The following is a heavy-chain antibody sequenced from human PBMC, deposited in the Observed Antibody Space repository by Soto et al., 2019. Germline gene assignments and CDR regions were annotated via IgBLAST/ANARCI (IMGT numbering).Heavy chain of an antibody. J-gene: IGHJ4*02. CDR1: GFTFGDYA. CDR3: TRASSLDFDF. V-gene: IGHV3-49*04. CDR2: IRRNAYGGTT. D-gene: IGHD3-16*01. Sequence: GGSLRLSCTTSGFTFGDYALSWVRQAPGKGLEWVGFIRRNAYGGTTDYAASVKGRFTISRDDSKSIAYLQMNSLRTEDTALYYCTRASSLDFDFWGQGTLGTVSS.